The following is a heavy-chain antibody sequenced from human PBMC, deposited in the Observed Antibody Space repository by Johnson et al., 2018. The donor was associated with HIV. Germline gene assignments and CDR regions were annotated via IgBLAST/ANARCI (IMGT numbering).Heavy chain of an antibody. CDR2: ISYDGSNK. Sequence: QMQLVESGGGVVQPGRSLRLSCAASGFTFSSYAMHWVRQAPGKGLEWVAVISYDGSNKYYADSVKARLTISRDNSQNTLYLQMNRLRAEDTAVYYCAKDRVDTAMVANAFDIWGQGTMVTVSS. J-gene: IGHJ3*02. CDR3: AKDRVDTAMVANAFDI. CDR1: GFTFSSYA. V-gene: IGHV3-30*04. D-gene: IGHD5-18*01.